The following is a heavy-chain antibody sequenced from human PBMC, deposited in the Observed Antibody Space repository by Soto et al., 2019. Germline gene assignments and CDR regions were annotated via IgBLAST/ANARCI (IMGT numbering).Heavy chain of an antibody. CDR1: GYTFTSYY. D-gene: IGHD5-18*01. CDR2: INPSGGST. Sequence: ASVKVSCKASGYTFTSYYMHWVRQAPGQGLEWMGIINPSGGSTSYAQKFQGRVTMTRDTSTITVYMELSSLRSEDTAVYYCARDRGWIQLWPQYYFDYWGQGTLVTVSS. CDR3: ARDRGWIQLWPQYYFDY. V-gene: IGHV1-46*01. J-gene: IGHJ4*02.